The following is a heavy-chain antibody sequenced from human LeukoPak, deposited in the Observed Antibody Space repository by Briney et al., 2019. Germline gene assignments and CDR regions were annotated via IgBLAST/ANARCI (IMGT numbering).Heavy chain of an antibody. CDR2: ISYDGNNK. Sequence: PGRSLRLSCAASGFTFSSYGMHWVRQAPGKGLEWVAVISYDGNNKYYGDSVKGRFTISRDNSKNTLFLQMNSLRADDTAVYYCAKDLSPYYYDSSGFPDAFDIWGQGTMVTVSS. CDR1: GFTFSSYG. J-gene: IGHJ3*02. D-gene: IGHD3-22*01. V-gene: IGHV3-30*18. CDR3: AKDLSPYYYDSSGFPDAFDI.